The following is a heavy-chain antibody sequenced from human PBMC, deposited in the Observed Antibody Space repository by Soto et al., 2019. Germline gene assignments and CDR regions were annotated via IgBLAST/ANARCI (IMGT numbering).Heavy chain of an antibody. CDR2: IIPIFGTA. CDR1: GGTFSSYA. V-gene: IGHV1-69*13. D-gene: IGHD2-2*01. Sequence: SVKVSCKASGGTFSSYAISWVRQAPGQGLEWMGGIIPIFGTANYAQKFQGRVTITADESTSTAYMELSSLRSEDTAVYYCASEGAWVPAVSFDYWGQGTLVTVSS. J-gene: IGHJ4*02. CDR3: ASEGAWVPAVSFDY.